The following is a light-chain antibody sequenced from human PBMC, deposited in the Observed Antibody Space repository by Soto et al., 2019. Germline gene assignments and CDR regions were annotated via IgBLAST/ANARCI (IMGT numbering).Light chain of an antibody. J-gene: IGLJ2*01. CDR1: SSDVGAYNY. CDR3: SSYTTIKTVV. Sequence: QSVLTQPPSASGSLGQSVTISCTGTSSDVGAYNYVSWYQQHPGKAPKLIIFEVSNRPSGISDRFSGFKSANTAYLTISGVQPEDEADYHCSSYTTIKTVVFGGGTKLTVL. CDR2: EVS. V-gene: IGLV2-14*01.